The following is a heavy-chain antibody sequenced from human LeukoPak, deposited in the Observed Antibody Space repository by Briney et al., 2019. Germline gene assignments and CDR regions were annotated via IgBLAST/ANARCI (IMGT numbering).Heavy chain of an antibody. CDR2: ISAYNGNT. CDR1: GYTFTSYG. J-gene: IGHJ5*02. V-gene: IGHV1-18*01. CDR3: ARAGVVPAVKEANWFDP. Sequence: ASVKVSCKASGYTFTSYGISWVRQAPGRGLEWMGWISAYNGNTNYAQKLQGRVTMSTDTSTSTAYMELRSLRSDDTAVYYCARAGVVPAVKEANWFDPWGQGTLVTVSS. D-gene: IGHD2-2*01.